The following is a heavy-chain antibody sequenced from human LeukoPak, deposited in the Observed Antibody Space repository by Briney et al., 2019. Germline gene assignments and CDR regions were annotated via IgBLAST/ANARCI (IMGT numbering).Heavy chain of an antibody. CDR2: ISCDGSNK. V-gene: IGHV3-30*03. CDR1: GFTFSSYS. J-gene: IGHJ4*02. Sequence: GGSLRLSCAVSGFTFSSYSMSWVRQAPGKGLEWVAVISCDGSNKYYADSVKGRFTISRDNSKNTLYLQMNSLRAEDTAVYYCARGIPSRSGSPTPFDYWGQGTLVTVSS. CDR3: ARGIPSRSGSPTPFDY. D-gene: IGHD3-10*01.